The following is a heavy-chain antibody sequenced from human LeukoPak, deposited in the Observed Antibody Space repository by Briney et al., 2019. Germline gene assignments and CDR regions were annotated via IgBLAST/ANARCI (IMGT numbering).Heavy chain of an antibody. J-gene: IGHJ4*02. CDR1: GGSFSGYY. V-gene: IGHV4-34*01. CDR3: ATYIVGGRFDY. CDR2: INHSGST. Sequence: PSETLSLTCAVYGGSFSGYYWSWIRQPPGKGLEWIGEINHSGSTNYNPSLKSRVTISVDTSKNQFSLKLSSVTAADTAVYYCATYIVGGRFDYWGQGTLVTVSS. D-gene: IGHD2-15*01.